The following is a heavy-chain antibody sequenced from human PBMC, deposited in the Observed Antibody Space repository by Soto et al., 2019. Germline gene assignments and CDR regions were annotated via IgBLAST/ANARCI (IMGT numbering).Heavy chain of an antibody. CDR1: GYTFTGYY. J-gene: IGHJ5*02. D-gene: IGHD6-13*01. CDR3: ARAAAGLARFDP. Sequence: ASVKVSCKASGYTFTGYYMHWVRQAPGQGLEWMGWINPNSGGTNYAQKFQGRVTMTRDTSISTACMELSRLRSDDTAVYYCARAAAGLARFDPWGQGTLVTVSS. CDR2: INPNSGGT. V-gene: IGHV1-2*02.